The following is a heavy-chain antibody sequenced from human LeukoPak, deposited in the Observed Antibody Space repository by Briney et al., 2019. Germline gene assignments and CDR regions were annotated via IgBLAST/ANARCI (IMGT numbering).Heavy chain of an antibody. Sequence: GGSLRLSCVASGFTFNRFGMHWVRQAPGKGLERVAFVRYDGSSKQYGDPVKGRVTISRDNSKNTLYLQMNSLRPEDTAMYYCAKDPHYYGSGTQEFDPWGQGTLVTVSS. CDR1: GFTFNRFG. J-gene: IGHJ5*02. D-gene: IGHD3-10*01. CDR2: VRYDGSSK. V-gene: IGHV3-30*02. CDR3: AKDPHYYGSGTQEFDP.